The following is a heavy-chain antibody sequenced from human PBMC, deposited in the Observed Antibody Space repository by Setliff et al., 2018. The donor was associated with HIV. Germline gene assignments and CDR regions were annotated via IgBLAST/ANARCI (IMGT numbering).Heavy chain of an antibody. CDR1: GDPIFIGGYY. V-gene: IGHV4-31*03. D-gene: IGHD1-26*01. CDR2: IYHTGKT. CDR3: AKEGNSVDNWLDP. J-gene: IGHJ5*02. Sequence: SETLSLTCTVSGDPIFIGGYYWSWIRQHPGGGLEWIGYIYHTGKTYYNPSLQSRIIMSLDMSQNQFSLKLSSVTAADTAVYCCAKEGNSVDNWLDPWGPGTLVTVSS.